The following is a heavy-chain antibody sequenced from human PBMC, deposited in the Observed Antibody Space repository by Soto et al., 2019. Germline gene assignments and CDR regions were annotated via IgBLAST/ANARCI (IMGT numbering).Heavy chain of an antibody. CDR2: ISYDGSNK. Sequence: QVQLVESGGGVVQPGRSLRLSCAASGFTFSSYGMHWVRQAPGKGLEWVAVISYDGSNKYYADSVKGRFTISRDNSKNTLYLQMNSLRAEDTAVYYCAKEGYCSGGSCYSGYYYYGMDVWGQGTTVTVSS. V-gene: IGHV3-30*18. J-gene: IGHJ6*02. CDR1: GFTFSSYG. D-gene: IGHD2-15*01. CDR3: AKEGYCSGGSCYSGYYYYGMDV.